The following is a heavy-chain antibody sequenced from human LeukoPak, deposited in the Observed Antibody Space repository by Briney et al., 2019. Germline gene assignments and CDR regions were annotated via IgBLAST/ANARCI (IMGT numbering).Heavy chain of an antibody. CDR1: GYTFTSYG. V-gene: IGHV1-18*01. J-gene: IGHJ5*02. CDR3: ARDVSPLAAAGITPYNWFDP. D-gene: IGHD6-13*01. Sequence: GASVKVSCTASGYTFTSYGISWVRQAPGQGLEWMGWISAYNGNTNYAQKLQGRVTMNTDTSTSTAYMELRSLRSDDTAVYYCARDVSPLAAAGITPYNWFDPWGQGTLVTVSS. CDR2: ISAYNGNT.